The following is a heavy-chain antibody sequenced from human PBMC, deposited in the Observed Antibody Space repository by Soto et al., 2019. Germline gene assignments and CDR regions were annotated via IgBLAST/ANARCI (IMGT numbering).Heavy chain of an antibody. J-gene: IGHJ6*02. CDR3: AKTIVGGGDSYGMDV. CDR1: GFTFSSYG. Sequence: QVQLVESGGGVVQPGRSLRLSCAASGFTFSSYGMHWVRQAPGKGLEWVAVISYDGSNKYYEDSVKGRFTISRDNSKNTLYLQMNSLRSEDTAVYYCAKTIVGGGDSYGMDVWGQGTTVTVSS. D-gene: IGHD1-26*01. V-gene: IGHV3-30*18. CDR2: ISYDGSNK.